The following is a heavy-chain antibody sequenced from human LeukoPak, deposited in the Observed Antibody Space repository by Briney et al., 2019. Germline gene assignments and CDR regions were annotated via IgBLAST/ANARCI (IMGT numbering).Heavy chain of an antibody. V-gene: IGHV3-53*01. CDR2: IYSGGSP. Sequence: RGSLRLSCAASGFTFSTNYMSWVRQAPGKGLERVSVIYSGGSPYYADSVKSRFTISRDNSKNTLYLQMNSLRAEDPAVYYCARDLNYYDSSGYGHWGQGTLVTVSS. D-gene: IGHD3-22*01. CDR1: GFTFSTNY. CDR3: ARDLNYYDSSGYGH. J-gene: IGHJ4*02.